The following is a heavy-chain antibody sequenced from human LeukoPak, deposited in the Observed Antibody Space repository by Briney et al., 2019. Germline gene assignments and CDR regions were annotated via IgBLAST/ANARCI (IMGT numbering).Heavy chain of an antibody. J-gene: IGHJ6*02. Sequence: GASVKVSCKASGYTSTSYDINWMRQATGQGLEWMGWMNPNSGNTGYAQKFQGRVTMTRNTSISTAYMELSSLRSEDTAVYYCARVGGLGYCSSTSCYYGMDVWGQGTTVTVSS. CDR3: ARVGGLGYCSSTSCYYGMDV. CDR1: GYTSTSYD. V-gene: IGHV1-8*01. CDR2: MNPNSGNT. D-gene: IGHD2-2*01.